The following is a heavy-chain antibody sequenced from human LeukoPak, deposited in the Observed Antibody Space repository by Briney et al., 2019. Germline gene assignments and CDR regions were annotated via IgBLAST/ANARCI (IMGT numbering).Heavy chain of an antibody. Sequence: ASVKVSSKASGYTFTGYYMHWVRQAPGQRLEWMGRINPNSGGTNYAQKFQGRVTMTRDTSISTAYMELSRLRSDDTAVYYSARVGSGSFDYWGQETLVTVSS. CDR1: GYTFTGYY. V-gene: IGHV1-2*06. CDR3: ARVGSGSFDY. CDR2: INPNSGGT. D-gene: IGHD1-26*01. J-gene: IGHJ4*02.